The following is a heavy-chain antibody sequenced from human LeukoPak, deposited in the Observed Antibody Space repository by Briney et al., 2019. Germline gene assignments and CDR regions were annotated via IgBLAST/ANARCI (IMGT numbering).Heavy chain of an antibody. D-gene: IGHD2-21*02. CDR3: ARGGPFVPEVT. Sequence: SETLSLTCAVYGGSFSGYYWSWIRQPPGKGLEWIGEINHSGSTNYNPSLKSRVTISVDTSKNQFSLKLSSVTAADTAVYYCARGGPFVPEVTWSQETLVTVSS. J-gene: IGHJ4*02. CDR1: GGSFSGYY. CDR2: INHSGST. V-gene: IGHV4-34*01.